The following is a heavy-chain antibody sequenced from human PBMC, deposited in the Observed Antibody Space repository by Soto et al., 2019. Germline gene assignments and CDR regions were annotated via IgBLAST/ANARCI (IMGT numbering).Heavy chain of an antibody. CDR2: ISGSGGST. Sequence: PGGSLRLSCAASGFTFSSYAMSWVRQAPGKGLEWVSAISGSGGSTYYADSVKCRFTISRDNSKNTLYLQMNSLRAEDTAVYYCAISNSQKVVTPSPAGDWGQGTLVTLSS. J-gene: IGHJ4*02. CDR3: AISNSQKVVTPSPAGD. CDR1: GFTFSSYA. D-gene: IGHD3-22*01. V-gene: IGHV3-23*01.